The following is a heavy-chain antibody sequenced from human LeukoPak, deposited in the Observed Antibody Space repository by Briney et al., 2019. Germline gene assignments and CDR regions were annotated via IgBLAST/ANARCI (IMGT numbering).Heavy chain of an antibody. CDR1: GFTFSSYS. CDR3: ARGSAMIVVVTPFDY. Sequence: KPGGSLRLSCAASGFTFSSYSMNWVRQAPGKGLEWVSSISSSSYIYYADSVKGRFTISRDNAKNSLYLQMNSLRAEDTAVYYCARGSAMIVVVTPFDYWGQGTLVTVSS. J-gene: IGHJ4*02. D-gene: IGHD3-22*01. CDR2: ISSSSYI. V-gene: IGHV3-21*01.